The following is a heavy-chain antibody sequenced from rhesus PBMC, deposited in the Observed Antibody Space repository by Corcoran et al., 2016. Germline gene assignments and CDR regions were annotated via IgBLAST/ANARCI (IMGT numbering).Heavy chain of an antibody. CDR2: IYGSGGSP. CDR1: GGSISSCNG. D-gene: IGHD2-2*01. Sequence: QVQLQESGPAVVKPSETLPLTCAVYGGSISSCNGWSCIRQPPWQGPEWIGRIYGSGGSPKYNPSHKSRVTISIDTSKNQFSLKLSSVTAADTAVYYCAREYPYCTSTTCYLYYFDYWGQGVLVTVSS. J-gene: IGHJ4*01. CDR3: AREYPYCTSTTCYLYYFDY. V-gene: IGHV4-93*01.